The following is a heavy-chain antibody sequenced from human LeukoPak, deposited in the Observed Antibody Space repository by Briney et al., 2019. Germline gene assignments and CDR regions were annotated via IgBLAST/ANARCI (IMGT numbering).Heavy chain of an antibody. CDR1: GYTLTELS. CDR2: FDPEDGET. Sequence: ASVKVSCKVSGYTLTELSMHWVRQAPGKGLEWMGGFDPEDGETIYAQKFQGRVTMTEDTSTDTAHMELSSLRSEDTAVYYCATAHRVAPLQSDYWGQGTLVTVSS. CDR3: ATAHRVAPLQSDY. D-gene: IGHD2-15*01. J-gene: IGHJ4*02. V-gene: IGHV1-24*01.